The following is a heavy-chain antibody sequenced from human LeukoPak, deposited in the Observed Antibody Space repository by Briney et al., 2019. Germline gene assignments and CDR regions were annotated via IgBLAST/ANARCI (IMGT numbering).Heavy chain of an antibody. CDR3: ARRSSYYDFWSGRYYYYMDV. V-gene: IGHV1-8*01. CDR1: GYTFTSYD. Sequence: ASVKVSCKASGYTFTSYDINWVRQATGQGLEWMGWMNPNSGNTGYAQKSQGRVTMTRNTSISTAYMELSSLRSEDTAVYYCARRSSYYDFWSGRYYYYMDVWGKGTTVTVSS. J-gene: IGHJ6*03. D-gene: IGHD3-3*01. CDR2: MNPNSGNT.